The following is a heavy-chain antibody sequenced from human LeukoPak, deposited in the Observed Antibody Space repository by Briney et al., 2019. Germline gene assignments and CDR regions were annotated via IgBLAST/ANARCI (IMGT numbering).Heavy chain of an antibody. V-gene: IGHV4-39*07. J-gene: IGHJ4*02. D-gene: IGHD3-16*02. CDR2: IYYSGST. CDR1: GGSISSGSYY. CDR3: ARVGVEDYVWGSYRYTPYFDY. Sequence: PSETLSLTCTVSGGSISSGSYYWGWIRQPPGKGLEWIGSIYYSGSTYYNPSLKSRVTISVDTSKNQFSLKLSSVTAADTAVYYCARVGVEDYVWGSYRYTPYFDYWGQGTLVTVSS.